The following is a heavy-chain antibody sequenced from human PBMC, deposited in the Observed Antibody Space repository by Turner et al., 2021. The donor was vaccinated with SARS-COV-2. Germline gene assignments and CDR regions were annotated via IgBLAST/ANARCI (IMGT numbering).Heavy chain of an antibody. J-gene: IGHJ6*02. D-gene: IGHD2-21*02. CDR2: ISYDGSNK. CDR3: ARDHWGNVVVVTANHYYYGMDV. CDR1: GFTFSSYA. V-gene: IGHV3-30-3*01. Sequence: QVQLVESGGGVVQPGRSLRLSCAASGFTFSSYAMHWVRQAPGKGLEWVAVISYDGSNKYYADSVKGRFTTSRDNSKNTLYLQMNSLRAEDTAVYYCARDHWGNVVVVTANHYYYGMDVWGQGTTVTVSS.